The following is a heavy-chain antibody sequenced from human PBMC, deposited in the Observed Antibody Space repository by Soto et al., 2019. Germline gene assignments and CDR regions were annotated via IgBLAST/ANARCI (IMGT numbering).Heavy chain of an antibody. CDR3: ARGGSYYDIVLMVYAKNLGHDHYYYYMDV. J-gene: IGHJ6*03. CDR1: GYTFTSYG. Sequence: QVQLVRSGAEVKKPGASVKVSCKASGYTFTSYGISWVRQAPGQGLEWMGWISAYNGNTNYAQKLQGRVTMTTDTSTSTAYMELRSLRSDDTAVYYCARGGSYYDIVLMVYAKNLGHDHYYYYMDVWGKGTTVTVSS. D-gene: IGHD2-8*01. V-gene: IGHV1-18*01. CDR2: ISAYNGNT.